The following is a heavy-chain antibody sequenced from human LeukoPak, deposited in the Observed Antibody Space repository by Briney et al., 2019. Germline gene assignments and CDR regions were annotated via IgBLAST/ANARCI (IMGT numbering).Heavy chain of an antibody. D-gene: IGHD2-2*01. J-gene: IGHJ6*04. Sequence: PGGSLRLSCAASGFTFSSYSMNWVRQAPGKGLEWVSSISSSSSYIYYADSVKGRFTISRDNAKNSLYLQMNSLRAEDTAVYYCARGYCSNTSCYLPLHGMDVWGKGTTVTVSS. CDR1: GFTFSSYS. CDR3: ARGYCSNTSCYLPLHGMDV. V-gene: IGHV3-21*01. CDR2: ISSSSSYI.